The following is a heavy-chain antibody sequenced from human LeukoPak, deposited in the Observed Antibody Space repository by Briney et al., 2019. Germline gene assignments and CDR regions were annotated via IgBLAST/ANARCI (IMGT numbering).Heavy chain of an antibody. CDR1: GFTFDDYA. CDR2: ISGDGGGT. J-gene: IGHJ4*02. D-gene: IGHD6-19*01. V-gene: IGHV3-43*02. CDR3: AKDRYSSGWEFDY. Sequence: GGSLRLSCAASGFTFDDYAKQWVRQAPGKGLEWVSLISGDGGGTYYADSVKSRFTISRDNSKNSLYLQMNSLRTEDTALYYCAKDRYSSGWEFDYWGQGTLVTVSS.